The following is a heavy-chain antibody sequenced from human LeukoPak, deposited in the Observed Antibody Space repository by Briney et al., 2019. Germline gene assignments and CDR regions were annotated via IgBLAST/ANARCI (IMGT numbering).Heavy chain of an antibody. V-gene: IGHV4-4*02. CDR1: GGSIINSNW. J-gene: IGHJ4*02. CDR3: ARHFGT. Sequence: SETLSLTCAVSGGSIINSNWWSWVRQPPGKGLEWIGEIDHSGSTSYNPSLKSRVTMSVDRSQNQFSLRLSTATAADTAVYYCARHFGTWGQGTLVTVSS. D-gene: IGHD3/OR15-3a*01. CDR2: IDHSGST.